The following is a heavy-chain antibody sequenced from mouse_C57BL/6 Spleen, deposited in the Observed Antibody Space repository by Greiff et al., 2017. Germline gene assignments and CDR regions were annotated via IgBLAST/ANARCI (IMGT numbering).Heavy chain of an antibody. CDR2: ISNGGGST. Sequence: EVKLVESGGGLVPPGGSLKLSCAASGFTFSDYYMYWVRPTPEQRLEWVAYISNGGGSTYYHHTVQGRFTISRDNSKITLYRQMSRLKSEDTAMYYCARPTAQASYAMDYWGQGTTVTVSS. J-gene: IGHJ4*01. CDR3: ARPTAQASYAMDY. V-gene: IGHV5-12*01. D-gene: IGHD3-2*02. CDR1: GFTFSDYY.